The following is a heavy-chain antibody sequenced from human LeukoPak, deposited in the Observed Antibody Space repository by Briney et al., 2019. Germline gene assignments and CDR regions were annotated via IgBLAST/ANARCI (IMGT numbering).Heavy chain of an antibody. V-gene: IGHV1-24*01. CDR1: GYTLTELS. CDR3: ATVGPDSSGLDP. Sequence: GASVKVSCKVFGYTLTELSMHWVRQAPGKGLEWMGGFDPEDGETIYAQKFQGRVTMTEDTSTDTAYMELSSLRSEDTAVYYCATVGPDSSGLDPWGQGTLVTVSS. CDR2: FDPEDGET. D-gene: IGHD6-19*01. J-gene: IGHJ5*02.